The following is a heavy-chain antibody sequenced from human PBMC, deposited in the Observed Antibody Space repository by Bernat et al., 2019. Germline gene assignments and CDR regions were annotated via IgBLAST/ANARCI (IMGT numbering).Heavy chain of an antibody. CDR1: GYTFTSYG. D-gene: IGHD3-3*01. V-gene: IGHV1-18*01. J-gene: IGHJ6*03. Sequence: QVQLVQSGAEVKKPGASVKVSCKASGYTFTSYGISWVRQAPGHGLEWMGWISAYNGNTNYAQKLQGRVTMTTDTSTSTAYMELRSLRSDDTAVYYCARGGYYDFWSGYFSDYYYYMDVWGKGTTVTVSS. CDR2: ISAYNGNT. CDR3: ARGGYYDFWSGYFSDYYYYMDV.